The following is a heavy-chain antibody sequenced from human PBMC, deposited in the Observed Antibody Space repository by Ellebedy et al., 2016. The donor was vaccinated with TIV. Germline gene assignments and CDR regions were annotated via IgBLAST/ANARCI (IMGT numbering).Heavy chain of an antibody. J-gene: IGHJ6*02. CDR1: GGTFSSYA. V-gene: IGHV1-18*04. CDR2: ISAYNGNT. Sequence: AASVKVSCKPSGGTFSSYAFSWVRQAPGQGLEWMGWISAYNGNTNYAQKLQGRVTMTTDTSTSTAYMELRSLRSDDTAVYYCTKHWGAYYYYGMDVWGQGTTVTVSS. D-gene: IGHD3-16*01. CDR3: TKHWGAYYYYGMDV.